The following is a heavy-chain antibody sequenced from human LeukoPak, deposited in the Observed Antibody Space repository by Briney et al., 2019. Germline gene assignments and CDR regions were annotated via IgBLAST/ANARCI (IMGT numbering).Heavy chain of an antibody. CDR2: IYYSGST. J-gene: IGHJ4*02. CDR3: ARHYGTYYDFWSGYYFPTPPFDY. D-gene: IGHD3-3*01. CDR1: GVSISSSSYY. Sequence: PSETLSLTCTVSGVSISSSSYYWGWIRQPPGKGLEWIGSIYYSGSTYYNPSLKSRVTISVDTSKNQFSLKLSSVTAADTAVYYCARHYGTYYDFWSGYYFPTPPFDYWGQGTLVTVSS. V-gene: IGHV4-39*01.